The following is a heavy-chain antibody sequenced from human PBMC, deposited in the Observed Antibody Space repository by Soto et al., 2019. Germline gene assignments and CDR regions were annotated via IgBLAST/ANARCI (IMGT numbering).Heavy chain of an antibody. CDR1: GDSINNADYY. Sequence: SETLSLTCTVSGDSINNADYYWSWIRQPPGKGLEWIGYISNSGSTFHNPSLRGRLSMSIDTSKDQFSLRLTSVTAADTAVYYCARYKVGGSGSYYNAWFDPWGQGTLVTVSS. D-gene: IGHD3-10*01. V-gene: IGHV4-30-4*01. CDR3: ARYKVGGSGSYYNAWFDP. J-gene: IGHJ5*02. CDR2: ISNSGST.